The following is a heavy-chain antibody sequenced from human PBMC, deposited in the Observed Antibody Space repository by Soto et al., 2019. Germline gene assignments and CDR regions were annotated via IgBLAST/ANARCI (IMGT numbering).Heavy chain of an antibody. CDR2: IYYSGST. J-gene: IGHJ4*02. CDR1: GASISSSSYL. Sequence: SETLSLTCTVSGASISSSSYLWGWIRQPPGKGLEWIGSIYYSGSTYYNPSLNSRATISLDTSKNQFSLKLSPVTAADTAVYYCARHGGPSRTGTGFGYWGQGTQVTVSS. V-gene: IGHV4-39*01. D-gene: IGHD1-1*01. CDR3: ARHGGPSRTGTGFGY.